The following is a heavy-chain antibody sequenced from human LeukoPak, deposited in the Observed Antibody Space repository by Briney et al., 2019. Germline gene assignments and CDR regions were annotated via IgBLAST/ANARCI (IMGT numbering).Heavy chain of an antibody. CDR1: GDSIGSYY. Sequence: SETLSLTCTVSGDSIGSYYWSWIRQSAGKGLEWIGRIYTSGSTNYNPSLKSRVTMSVDTSKNQFSLKLSSVTAADTAVYYCARGRVATPLYYYYYYMDVWGKGTTVTISS. J-gene: IGHJ6*03. CDR2: IYTSGST. V-gene: IGHV4-4*07. D-gene: IGHD5-12*01. CDR3: ARGRVATPLYYYYYYMDV.